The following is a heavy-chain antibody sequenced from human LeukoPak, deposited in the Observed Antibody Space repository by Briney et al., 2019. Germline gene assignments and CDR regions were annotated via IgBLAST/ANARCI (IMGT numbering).Heavy chain of an antibody. CDR2: IKQDGSEK. V-gene: IGHV3-7*05. J-gene: IGHJ4*02. Sequence: GGSLRLSCAASGFSFSNYWMNWVRQAPGKGLEWVANIKQDGSEKYYVDSVKGRFTISRDNAKNSLYLQMNSLRAEDTAVYYCARGTAAGRREFNFDYWGQGTLVTVSS. CDR1: GFSFSNYW. CDR3: ARGTAAGRREFNFDY. D-gene: IGHD6-13*01.